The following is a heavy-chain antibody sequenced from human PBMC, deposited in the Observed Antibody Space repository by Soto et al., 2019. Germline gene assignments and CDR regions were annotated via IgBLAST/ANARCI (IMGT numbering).Heavy chain of an antibody. Sequence: EVQLVESGGGLVQPGGSLRLSCAASGFTFSSYWMSWVRQAPGKGPEWVASIKDDGSERNYVDSVKGRFTISRDNAKNSLYLQMDSLRGEDTAVYYCARDFLGYWGQGTLVTVSS. CDR3: ARDFLGY. CDR1: GFTFSSYW. J-gene: IGHJ4*02. V-gene: IGHV3-7*01. D-gene: IGHD7-27*01. CDR2: IKDDGSER.